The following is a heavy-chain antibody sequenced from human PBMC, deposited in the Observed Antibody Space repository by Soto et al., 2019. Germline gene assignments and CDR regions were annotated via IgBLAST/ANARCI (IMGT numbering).Heavy chain of an antibody. CDR1: GYTLTELS. D-gene: IGHD4-17*01. CDR2: FDPEDGET. CDR3: ATSTVGYYYYGMDV. V-gene: IGHV1-24*01. J-gene: IGHJ6*02. Sequence: QVQLVQSGAEVKKPGASVKVSCKVSGYTLTELSMHWVRQAPGKGLEWMGGFDPEDGETIYAQKFQGRVTXXEXSXXDTAYMELSSLRSEDTAVYYCATSTVGYYYYGMDVWGQGTTVTVSS.